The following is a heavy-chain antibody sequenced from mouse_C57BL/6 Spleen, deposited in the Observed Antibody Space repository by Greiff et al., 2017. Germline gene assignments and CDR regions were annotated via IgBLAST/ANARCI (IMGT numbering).Heavy chain of an antibody. Sequence: VQLQQSGAELVRPGASVQLSCTASGFNIKDDYMHWVKQRPEQGLAWIGWIDPANGDTEYASKFQGKATITADTSSNTAYLQLSSLTSEDTAVYYCTTWGDGYCTMDYWGQGTSVTVSS. CDR3: TTWGDGYCTMDY. V-gene: IGHV14-4*01. CDR1: GFNIKDDY. D-gene: IGHD2-3*01. J-gene: IGHJ4*01. CDR2: IDPANGDT.